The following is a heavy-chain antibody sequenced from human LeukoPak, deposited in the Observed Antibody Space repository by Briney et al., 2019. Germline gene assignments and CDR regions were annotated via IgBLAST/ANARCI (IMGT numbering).Heavy chain of an antibody. CDR3: VRANQKHGDYVRD. V-gene: IGHV5-51*01. Sequence: GESLKISCKASGYTFNNKYIAWVRQVSGKGLEWMGIIYPGDSDTRYSPSCQGHVTISADESISTAFLQWSSVEATDSAMYYCVRANQKHGDYVRDWGQGTLVTISS. J-gene: IGHJ4*02. CDR1: GYTFNNKY. D-gene: IGHD4-17*01. CDR2: IYPGDSDT.